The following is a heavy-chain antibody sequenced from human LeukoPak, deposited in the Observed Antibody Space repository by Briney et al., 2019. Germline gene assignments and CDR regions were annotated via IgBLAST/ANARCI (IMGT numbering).Heavy chain of an antibody. J-gene: IGHJ6*02. V-gene: IGHV3-48*04. Sequence: GGSLRLSCAASGFTFSSYWMSWVRQAPGKGLEWVSYISSSGSTIYYADSVKGRFTISRDNAKNSLYLQMNSLRAEDTAVYYCARVITVYYYYGMDVWGQGTTVTVSS. D-gene: IGHD3-22*01. CDR2: ISSSGSTI. CDR1: GFTFSSYW. CDR3: ARVITVYYYYGMDV.